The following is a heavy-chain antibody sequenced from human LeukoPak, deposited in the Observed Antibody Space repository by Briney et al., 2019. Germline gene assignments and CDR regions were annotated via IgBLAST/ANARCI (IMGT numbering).Heavy chain of an antibody. CDR3: AKMRGQYYHSYYMDA. V-gene: IGHV3-66*01. Sequence: GGSLRLSCAASGFTVSSNYMSWVRQAPGKGQEWVSVIYSGGSTYYADSVKGRFTISRDNSKSTLCLQMNSLTAEDTAVYYCAKMRGQYYHSYYMDACGKGTTVTVSS. CDR2: IYSGGST. CDR1: GFTVSSNY. J-gene: IGHJ6*03.